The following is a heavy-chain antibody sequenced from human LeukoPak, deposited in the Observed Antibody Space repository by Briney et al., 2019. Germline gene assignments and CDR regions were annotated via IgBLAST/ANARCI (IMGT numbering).Heavy chain of an antibody. CDR1: GFTFSNYA. CDR2: ITGSDDAT. CDR3: AKGPQLFSGYHPDS. Sequence: QPGGSLRLSCAASGFTFSNYAMTSVRQPPGKGLEWVSTITGSDDATYYADTVKGRFTISRDYSKSMLHLQLNSLGAEDTAMYYCAKGPQLFSGYHPDSWGQGTLLTVSS. D-gene: IGHD3-22*01. V-gene: IGHV3-23*01. J-gene: IGHJ5*01.